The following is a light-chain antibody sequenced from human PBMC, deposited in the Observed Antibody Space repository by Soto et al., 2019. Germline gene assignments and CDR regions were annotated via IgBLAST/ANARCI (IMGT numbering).Light chain of an antibody. J-gene: IGKJ1*01. V-gene: IGKV1-27*01. CDR1: QGISNY. CDR2: AAS. Sequence: DIQMTQSPSSLSASVGDRVTITCRASQGISNYLAWYQQKPGKVPKLLIYAASTLHSGVPSRFSGSGSGTDFTLTISSLQPEDVATYFCQKYNSAPRTFVQGTKVEIK. CDR3: QKYNSAPRT.